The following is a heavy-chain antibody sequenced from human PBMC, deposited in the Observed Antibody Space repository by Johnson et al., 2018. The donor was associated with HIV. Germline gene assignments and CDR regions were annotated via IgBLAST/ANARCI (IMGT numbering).Heavy chain of an antibody. CDR3: ANWAYYYGSGYAFDI. Sequence: VQLVESGGALIQPGGSLRLSCVASGLIDSRNYMGWIRQAPGKGLEWVSVIYSGGSTYYADSVKGRFTISRDNSKNTMFLQMNSLRPEDTAVYYCANWAYYYGSGYAFDIWGQGTMVTVSS. D-gene: IGHD3-10*01. CDR1: GLIDSRNY. J-gene: IGHJ3*02. V-gene: IGHV3-53*01. CDR2: IYSGGST.